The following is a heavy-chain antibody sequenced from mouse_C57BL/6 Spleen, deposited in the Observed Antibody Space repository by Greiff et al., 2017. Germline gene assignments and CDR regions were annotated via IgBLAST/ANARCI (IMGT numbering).Heavy chain of an antibody. CDR3: ARLGSNYEFAY. D-gene: IGHD2-5*01. J-gene: IGHJ3*01. CDR2: IDPSDSYT. V-gene: IGHV1-69*01. Sequence: QVQLKQPGAELVMPGASVKLSCKASGYTFTSYWMHWVKQRPGQGLEWIGEIDPSDSYTNYNQKFKGKSTLTVDKSSSTAYMQLSSLTSEDSAVYYCARLGSNYEFAYWGQGTLVTVSA. CDR1: GYTFTSYW.